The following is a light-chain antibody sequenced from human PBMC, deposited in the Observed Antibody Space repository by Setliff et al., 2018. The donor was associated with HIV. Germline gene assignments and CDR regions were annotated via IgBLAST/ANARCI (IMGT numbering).Light chain of an antibody. CDR1: SSDVGGYNY. CDR3: SSYTGSNTYI. Sequence: QSALTQPPSASGSPGQSVTISCTGTSSDVGGYNYVSWSQQHPGKAPKLMIYDVSKRPSGVSNRFSGAKSGNTASLTISGLQAEDEADYYCSSYTGSNTYIFGSGAKVTV. V-gene: IGLV2-8*01. J-gene: IGLJ1*01. CDR2: DVS.